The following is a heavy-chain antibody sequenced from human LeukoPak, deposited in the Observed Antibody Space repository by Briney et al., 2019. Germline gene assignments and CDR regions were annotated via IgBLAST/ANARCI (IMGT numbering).Heavy chain of an antibody. CDR1: GYSFTNFD. CDR2: VNPNSGYT. CDR3: ARKLRNDVIYDY. D-gene: IGHD1-1*01. Sequence: ASVKVSCKASGYSFTNFDITWVRQATGQGPEWMGWVNPNSGYTAYAQKFQGRVTMTRDTSMSAAYMELSSLRSEDTAVYYCARKLRNDVIYDYWGRGTLVTVST. V-gene: IGHV1-8*01. J-gene: IGHJ4*02.